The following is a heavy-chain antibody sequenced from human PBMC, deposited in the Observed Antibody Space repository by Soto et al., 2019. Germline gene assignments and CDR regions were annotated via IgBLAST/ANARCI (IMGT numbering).Heavy chain of an antibody. V-gene: IGHV6-1*01. J-gene: IGHJ4*02. D-gene: IGHD6-13*01. CDR2: TYYRSKWYN. CDR3: KREGLAPSGSLDY. Sequence: SQTLSLTCAISGDSVSSNSAAWIWIRQSPSRGLEWLGRTYYRSKWYNDYAVSVKSRITINPDTSKNQFSLQLNSVTPEDTAVYFCKREGLAPSGSLDYWGQGTLVTVSS. CDR1: GDSVSSNSAA.